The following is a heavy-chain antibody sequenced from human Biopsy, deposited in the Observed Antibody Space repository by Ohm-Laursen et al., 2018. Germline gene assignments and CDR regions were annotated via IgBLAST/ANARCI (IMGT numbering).Heavy chain of an antibody. V-gene: IGHV1-46*01. D-gene: IGHD5-24*01. CDR2: ISPSGATT. Sequence: ASVKVSCKASGNIFATYHIHWVRQAPGQGLEWTGVISPSGATTSFSQKFQGRITMTRDTSTGTVYMDLNSLGSEDTAVYYCARAGVGSDGTDSYYYGMDVWGPGTTVTVSS. CDR1: GNIFATYH. J-gene: IGHJ6*02. CDR3: ARAGVGSDGTDSYYYGMDV.